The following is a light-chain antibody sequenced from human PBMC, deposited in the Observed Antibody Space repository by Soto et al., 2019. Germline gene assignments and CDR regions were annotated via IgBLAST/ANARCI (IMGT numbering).Light chain of an antibody. Sequence: EVVLTQSPVTLSLSPGERATLSCRASQSFRGLLAWYQQKPGQAPTRLIYDAYNRATGIPPRFSGSGAGTYFTLTISSLEPEDSAVYSCHQRHMSPITFGQGTRVEIK. CDR2: DAY. CDR1: QSFRGL. J-gene: IGKJ5*01. V-gene: IGKV3-11*01. CDR3: HQRHMSPIT.